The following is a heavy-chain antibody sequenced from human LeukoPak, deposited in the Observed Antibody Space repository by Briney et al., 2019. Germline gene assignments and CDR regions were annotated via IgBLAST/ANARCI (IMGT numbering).Heavy chain of an antibody. CDR3: VVDGSYSFDY. V-gene: IGHV1-2*02. D-gene: IGHD1-26*01. Sequence: ASVKVSCKASGYTFTGYYRHWVRQAPGQGLEWMGWINPNSGGTNYAQKFEGRVTMPRDTSISTAYMDLSRLRSDHTAVYYCVVDGSYSFDYWGQGTLVTVSS. CDR2: INPNSGGT. J-gene: IGHJ4*02. CDR1: GYTFTGYY.